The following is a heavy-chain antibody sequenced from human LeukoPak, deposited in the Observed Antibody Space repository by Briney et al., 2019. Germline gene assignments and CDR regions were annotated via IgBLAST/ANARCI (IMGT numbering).Heavy chain of an antibody. Sequence: SETLSLTCTVSGGSISSYYWSWIRQPPGKGLEWIAYIYYSGTTNYSPSLKSRVTISVDTSKNQFSLNLSSVTAADTAVYFCARDRGSAGGFDYWGQGILVTVSS. V-gene: IGHV4-59*01. J-gene: IGHJ4*02. CDR2: IYYSGTT. D-gene: IGHD3-10*01. CDR3: ARDRGSAGGFDY. CDR1: GGSISSYY.